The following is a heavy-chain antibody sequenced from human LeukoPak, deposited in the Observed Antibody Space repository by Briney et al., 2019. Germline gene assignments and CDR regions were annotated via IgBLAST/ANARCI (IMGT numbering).Heavy chain of an antibody. D-gene: IGHD6-13*01. V-gene: IGHV1-46*01. Sequence: ASVKVSCKASGYTFTSYYTHWVRQAPGQGLEWMGIINPSGGSTSYAQKFQGRVTMTRDTSTSTVYMELSSLRSEDTAVYYCARDLPRPTRRGSSGWYGGNYFDYWGQGTLVTVSS. CDR3: ARDLPRPTRRGSSGWYGGNYFDY. CDR1: GYTFTSYY. J-gene: IGHJ4*02. CDR2: INPSGGST.